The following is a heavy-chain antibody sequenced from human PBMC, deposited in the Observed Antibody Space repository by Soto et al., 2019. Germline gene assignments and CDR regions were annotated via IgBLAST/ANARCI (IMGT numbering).Heavy chain of an antibody. V-gene: IGHV3-21*01. D-gene: IGHD6-19*01. CDR3: ARVSSGWYYFDY. Sequence: GESLKISCAASGFTFSSYSMNWVRQAPGKGLEWVSSISSSSSYIYYADSVKGRFTISRDNAKNSLYLQMNSLRAEDTAVYYCARVSSGWYYFDYWGQGTLVTVSS. CDR2: ISSSSSYI. J-gene: IGHJ4*02. CDR1: GFTFSSYS.